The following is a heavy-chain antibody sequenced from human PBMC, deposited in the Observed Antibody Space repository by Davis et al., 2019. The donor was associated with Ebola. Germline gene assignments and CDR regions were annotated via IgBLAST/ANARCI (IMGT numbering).Heavy chain of an antibody. D-gene: IGHD2-2*01. CDR2: ISGSGGST. CDR3: AKDLNIVVVPAAMDGGFDY. CDR1: GFTFSSYA. V-gene: IGHV3-23*01. J-gene: IGHJ4*02. Sequence: GESLKISCAASGFTFSSYAMSWVRQAPGKGLEWVSAISGSGGSTYYADSVKGRFTISRDNSKNTLYLQMNSLRAEDTAVYYCAKDLNIVVVPAAMDGGFDYWGQGTLVTVSS.